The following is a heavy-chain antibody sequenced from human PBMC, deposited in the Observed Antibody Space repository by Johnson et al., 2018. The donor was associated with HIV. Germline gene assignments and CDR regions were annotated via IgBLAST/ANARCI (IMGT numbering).Heavy chain of an antibody. J-gene: IGHJ3*02. Sequence: QVQLVESGGGVVQPGGSLRLSCAASGFTFSSYGMHWVRQAPGKGLEWVAVISYDGSNKYYADSVKGRFTISRDNAKNSLYLQMNSLGAEDTAVYYCARDQRITMMANTRDAFDIWGQGTMVTVSS. CDR1: GFTFSSYG. V-gene: IGHV3-30*19. CDR3: ARDQRITMMANTRDAFDI. D-gene: IGHD3-22*01. CDR2: ISYDGSNK.